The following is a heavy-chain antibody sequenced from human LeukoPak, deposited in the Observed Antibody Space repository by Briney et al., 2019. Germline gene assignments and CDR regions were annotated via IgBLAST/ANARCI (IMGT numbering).Heavy chain of an antibody. V-gene: IGHV1-2*02. J-gene: IGHJ4*02. Sequence: ASVKVSCKASGYTFTGYYMHWVRQAPGQGLEWMGWINPNSGGTNYAQKFQGRVTMTRDTSISTAYMELSRLRSDDTAVYYCARDGIAAAGGRSSAHDYWGQGTLVTVSS. CDR1: GYTFTGYY. CDR2: INPNSGGT. D-gene: IGHD6-13*01. CDR3: ARDGIAAAGGRSSAHDY.